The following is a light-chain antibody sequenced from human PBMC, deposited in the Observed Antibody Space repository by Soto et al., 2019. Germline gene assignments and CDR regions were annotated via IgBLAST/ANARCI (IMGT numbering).Light chain of an antibody. V-gene: IGKV3-20*01. CDR1: QSVSSSY. J-gene: IGKJ2*01. Sequence: EIVMTQSPCTLSLSPGERATLSCRASQSVSSSYLAWYQQTPGQPTSLLIYGSSSRATGIPDRFSGSGAGTDFTLTISRLEPEDFAVYYCQQYGSSLYTFGQGTKLEIK. CDR2: GSS. CDR3: QQYGSSLYT.